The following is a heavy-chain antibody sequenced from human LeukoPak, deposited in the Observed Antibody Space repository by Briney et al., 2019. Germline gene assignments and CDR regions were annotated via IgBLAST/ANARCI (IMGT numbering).Heavy chain of an antibody. J-gene: IGHJ5*02. V-gene: IGHV1-18*01. CDR3: ARDAFTDPMNWFDP. CDR1: GYTFTNYG. Sequence: ASVKVSCKASGYTFTNYGISWVRQAPGQGLEWMGWISTYNGNTNYAQKLQGRVTMTTDTSTSTVYMELRSLRSDDTAVYYCARDAFTDPMNWFDPWGQGTLVTVSS. CDR2: ISTYNGNT.